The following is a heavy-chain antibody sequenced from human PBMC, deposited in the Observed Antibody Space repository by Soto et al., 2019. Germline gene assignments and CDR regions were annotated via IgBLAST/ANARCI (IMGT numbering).Heavy chain of an antibody. CDR3: ARGAIVVVPPGFDP. Sequence: ASVKVSCKASGYTFTSYYMHWVRQAPGQGLEWMGIINPSGGSTSYAQKYKGRVTMTRDTSTSTVYMELSSLRFEDTAVYYCARGAIVVVPPGFDPWGQGTLVTVSA. D-gene: IGHD3-22*01. CDR2: INPSGGST. CDR1: GYTFTSYY. V-gene: IGHV1-46*01. J-gene: IGHJ5*02.